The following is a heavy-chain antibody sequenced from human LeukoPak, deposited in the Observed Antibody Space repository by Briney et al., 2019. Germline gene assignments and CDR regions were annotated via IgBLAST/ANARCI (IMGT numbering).Heavy chain of an antibody. J-gene: IGHJ3*02. V-gene: IGHV1-18*01. D-gene: IGHD1-14*01. CDR3: ARDNGAIWPEGAFDI. CDR2: ISAYNGNT. Sequence: GASVKVSCKASGYTFTSYGISWVRQAPGQGLEWMGWISAYNGNTNYAQKLQGRVTMTTDTSTSTAYMELRSLRSNDTAVYYCARDNGAIWPEGAFDIWGQGTMVTVSS. CDR1: GYTFTSYG.